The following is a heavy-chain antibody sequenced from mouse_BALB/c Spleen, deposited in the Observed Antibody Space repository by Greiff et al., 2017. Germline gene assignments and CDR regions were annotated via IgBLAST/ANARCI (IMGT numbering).Heavy chain of an antibody. CDR2: INPSSGYT. J-gene: IGHJ4*01. Sequence: VQLQQSGAELARPGASVKMSCKASGYTFTSYTMHWVKQRPGQGLEWIGYINPSSGYTNYNQKFKDKATLTADKSSSTAYMQLSSLTSEDSAVYYCARAITTVVATDAMDYWGQGTSVTVSS. D-gene: IGHD1-1*01. CDR1: GYTFTSYT. CDR3: ARAITTVVATDAMDY. V-gene: IGHV1-4*01.